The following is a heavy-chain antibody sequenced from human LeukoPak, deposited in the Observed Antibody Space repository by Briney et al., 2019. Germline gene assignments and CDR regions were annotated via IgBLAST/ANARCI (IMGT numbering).Heavy chain of an antibody. D-gene: IGHD2-15*01. V-gene: IGHV4-34*01. J-gene: IGHJ5*02. Sequence: SETLSLTCAVSGGSFSGYYWSWIRQPPGKGLEWIGEINHSGSTNYNPSLKSRVTISVDTSKNQFSLKLSSVTAADTAVYYCAREGARGGRPFDHWGQGTLVTVSS. CDR1: GGSFSGYY. CDR2: INHSGST. CDR3: AREGARGGRPFDH.